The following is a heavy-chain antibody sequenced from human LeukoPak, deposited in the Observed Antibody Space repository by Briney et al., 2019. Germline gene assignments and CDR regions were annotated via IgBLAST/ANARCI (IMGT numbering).Heavy chain of an antibody. J-gene: IGHJ4*02. V-gene: IGHV3-23*01. D-gene: IGHD4-17*01. Sequence: PGGSLRLSCSASGFTFSGYSLGWVRPAPGKGLQWVSSISGSGSITYYIDSVGGRFTISRDNSKNTMYLQMNSLRAEDTAVYYCARGRGGDYVPSRFDYWGQGTLVTVSS. CDR1: GFTFSGYS. CDR3: ARGRGGDYVPSRFDY. CDR2: ISGSGSIT.